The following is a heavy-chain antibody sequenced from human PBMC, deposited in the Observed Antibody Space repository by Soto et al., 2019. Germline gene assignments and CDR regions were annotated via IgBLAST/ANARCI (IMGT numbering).Heavy chain of an antibody. D-gene: IGHD2-2*01. CDR2: IYYSGST. CDR3: AREGPTRKYYFDY. Sequence: SETLSLTCTVSGGSISSYYWSWIRQPPGKGLEWIGYIYYSGSTNYNPSLKSRVTISVDTFKNQFSLKLSSVTAADTAVYYCAREGPTRKYYFDYWGQGTLVTVSS. V-gene: IGHV4-59*01. J-gene: IGHJ4*02. CDR1: GGSISSYY.